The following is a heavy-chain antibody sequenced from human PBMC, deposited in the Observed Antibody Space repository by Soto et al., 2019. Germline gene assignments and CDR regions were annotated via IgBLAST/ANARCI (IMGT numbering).Heavy chain of an antibody. CDR3: ARVDSLTGFDY. V-gene: IGHV1-69*13. Sequence: ASVKVSCKDPGVTFSSYAISLVRQATGQGREWMGGIIPIFGTANYAQKFQGRVTITADESTSTAYMELSSLRSEDTAVYYCARVDSLTGFDYWGQGTLVTVSS. D-gene: IGHD2-21*01. J-gene: IGHJ4*02. CDR2: IIPIFGTA. CDR1: GVTFSSYA.